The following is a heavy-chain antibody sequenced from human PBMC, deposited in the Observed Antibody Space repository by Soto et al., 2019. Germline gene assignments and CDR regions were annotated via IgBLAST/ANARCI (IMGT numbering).Heavy chain of an antibody. CDR3: TKRSYFDY. Sequence: EVQLVESGGGLVQPGQSLRLSCIGSGFTFGDYAMSWLRQAPGKGLEWVGFIRSKPYGGTTEYAASVKGRFTISRDDSKSTAYRQMNSLKTEDTAMYYCTKRSYFDYWGQGTLVTVSS. CDR2: IRSKPYGGTT. CDR1: GFTFGDYA. V-gene: IGHV3-49*03. J-gene: IGHJ4*02. D-gene: IGHD1-1*01.